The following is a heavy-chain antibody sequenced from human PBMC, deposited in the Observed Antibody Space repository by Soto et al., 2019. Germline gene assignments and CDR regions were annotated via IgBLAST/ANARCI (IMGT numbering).Heavy chain of an antibody. J-gene: IGHJ4*02. Sequence: PETLSLTCVFYGGSFSVHYWSWIRQPPGKGLEWIGEINHSGNTNYNPSLKSRVTISVDTSKNQFTLKLSSVTAADTAVSSSARGNLGAFDSWGQGTLVTVSS. CDR2: INHSGNT. CDR3: ARGNLGAFDS. V-gene: IGHV4-34*01. CDR1: GGSFSVHY.